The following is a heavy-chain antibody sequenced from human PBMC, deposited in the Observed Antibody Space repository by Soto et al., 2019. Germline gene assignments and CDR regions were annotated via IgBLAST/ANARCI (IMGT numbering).Heavy chain of an antibody. V-gene: IGHV3-74*01. J-gene: IGHJ4*02. CDR2: INTDGTRT. CDR3: VRDLIPSGSSYLAY. D-gene: IGHD2-21*01. CDR1: GFTFNSYW. Sequence: EVQLLESGGGLVQPGGSLRLSCEASGFTFNSYWMHWVRQAPGKGLVWVSRINTDGTRTSYADSVKGRFTISRDNAKKTLYLQMHSARAEDTAVYYCVRDLIPSGSSYLAYWGQGTLVTVSS.